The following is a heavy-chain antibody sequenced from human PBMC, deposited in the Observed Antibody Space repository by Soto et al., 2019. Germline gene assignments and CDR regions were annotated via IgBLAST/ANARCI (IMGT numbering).Heavy chain of an antibody. J-gene: IGHJ3*02. CDR3: ARGGWLRSGAFDI. CDR1: GGSISSYY. Sequence: SETLSLTCTVSGGSISSYYWSWIRPPPGKGLEWIGYIYYSGSTNYNPSLKSRVTISVDTPKNQFSLKLSSVTAADTAVYYCARGGWLRSGAFDIWGQGTMVT. CDR2: IYYSGST. V-gene: IGHV4-59*01. D-gene: IGHD6-19*01.